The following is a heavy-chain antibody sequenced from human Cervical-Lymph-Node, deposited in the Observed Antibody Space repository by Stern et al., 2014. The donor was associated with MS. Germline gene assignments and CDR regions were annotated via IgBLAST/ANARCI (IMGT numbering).Heavy chain of an antibody. CDR2: IDWDDDK. CDR1: GFSLSTSGMC. CDR3: ARHYYDSSGYYDYFDY. V-gene: IGHV2-70*01. Sequence: SGPALVKPTQTLTLTCTFSGFSLSTSGMCVSWIRQPPGKALEWLALIDWDDDKYYSTSLKTRLTISKDTSKNQVVLTMTNMDPVDTATYYCARHYYDSSGYYDYFDYWGQGTLVTVSS. J-gene: IGHJ4*02. D-gene: IGHD3-22*01.